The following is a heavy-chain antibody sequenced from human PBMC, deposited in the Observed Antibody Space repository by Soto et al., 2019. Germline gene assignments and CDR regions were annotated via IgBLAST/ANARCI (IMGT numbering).Heavy chain of an antibody. D-gene: IGHD4-17*01. CDR3: ARDRGDYVLFFAPPSNNKGPNGLDP. Sequence: GLLLRLSCAACGFNCSSHWMHWVRKAPGGELDWVTRINSDGSSTTYADSVKGRFTISRDNAKNTLYLQMNSLRAEDTAVYYCARDRGDYVLFFAPPSNNKGPNGLDPWGQGTLVTVSS. CDR1: GFNCSSHW. CDR2: INSDGSST. J-gene: IGHJ5*02. V-gene: IGHV3-74*01.